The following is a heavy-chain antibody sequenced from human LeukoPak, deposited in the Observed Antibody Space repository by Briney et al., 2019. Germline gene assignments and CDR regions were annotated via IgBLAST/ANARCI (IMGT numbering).Heavy chain of an antibody. CDR2: INHSGST. Sequence: SETLSLTCAVYGGSFSGYYWSWIRQPPGKGLEWIGEINHSGSTNSNPSLKSRVTISVDTSKNQFSLKLSSVTAADTAVYYCGRYYDFWSGYPRAFDIWGQGTMVTVSS. J-gene: IGHJ3*02. CDR3: GRYYDFWSGYPRAFDI. CDR1: GGSFSGYY. D-gene: IGHD3-3*01. V-gene: IGHV4-34*01.